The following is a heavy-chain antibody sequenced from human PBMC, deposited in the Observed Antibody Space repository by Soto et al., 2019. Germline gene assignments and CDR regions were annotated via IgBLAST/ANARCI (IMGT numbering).Heavy chain of an antibody. CDR2: IYPGDSDT. CDR1: GYSFTSYW. Sequence: LKISCKGSGYSFTSYWIGWVRQMPGKGLEWMGIIYPGDSDTRYSPSFQGQVTISADKSISTAYLQWSSLKASDTAMYYCARSSDSGYEVYYYYGMDVWGQGTTVTVSS. D-gene: IGHD5-12*01. CDR3: ARSSDSGYEVYYYYGMDV. V-gene: IGHV5-51*01. J-gene: IGHJ6*02.